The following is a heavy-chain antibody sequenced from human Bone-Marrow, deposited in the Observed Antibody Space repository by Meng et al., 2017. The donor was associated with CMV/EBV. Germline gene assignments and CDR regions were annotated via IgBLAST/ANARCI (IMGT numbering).Heavy chain of an antibody. Sequence: GESLKISCTASGFTFSTYAMTWVRQAPGKGLEWVSTISGGGESAYYADSVKGRFTIPRDNSINTVYLQIDSLRVDDTAVYYCAKRPTTMVGLHSYYFRMDVWGQGPTVTVSS. CDR2: ISGGGESA. CDR3: AKRPTTMVGLHSYYFRMDV. J-gene: IGHJ6*02. V-gene: IGHV3-23*01. CDR1: GFTFSTYA. D-gene: IGHD5-18*01.